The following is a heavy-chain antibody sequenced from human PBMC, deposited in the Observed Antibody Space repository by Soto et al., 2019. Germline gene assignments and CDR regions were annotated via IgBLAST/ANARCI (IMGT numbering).Heavy chain of an antibody. CDR3: ARDHYCSSTSCYGGMDV. V-gene: IGHV4-34*01. J-gene: IGHJ6*02. CDR1: DGNFSGYD. D-gene: IGHD2-2*01. CDR2: INHSGST. Sequence: SETQSLTCAVDDGNFSGYDGSWIRQTQGKGLEWIGEINHSGSTNYNPSLKSRVPISVDTSKNQFSLKLSSVTAADTAVYYCARDHYCSSTSCYGGMDVWGQGTTVPGSS.